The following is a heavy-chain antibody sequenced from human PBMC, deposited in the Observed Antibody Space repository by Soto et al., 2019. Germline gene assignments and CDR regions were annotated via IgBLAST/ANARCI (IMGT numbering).Heavy chain of an antibody. CDR2: IRSKVYGGTT. Sequence: PGGSLRLSCIVSGFTFCYYAMSWFRQAPGKGLEWVGFIRSKVYGGTTEYAASVKGRFTISRDDSKSIAYLQMNSLKIEDTAVYHCTRSGRGVTYYFDYWGQGTLVTVSS. CDR1: GFTFCYYA. CDR3: TRSGRGVTYYFDY. V-gene: IGHV3-49*03. J-gene: IGHJ4*02. D-gene: IGHD3-10*01.